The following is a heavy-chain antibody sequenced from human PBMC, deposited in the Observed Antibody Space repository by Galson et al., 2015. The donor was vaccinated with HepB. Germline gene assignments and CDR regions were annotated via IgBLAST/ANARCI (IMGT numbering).Heavy chain of an antibody. CDR2: ISAYNGNT. D-gene: IGHD6-13*01. V-gene: IGHV1-18*04. J-gene: IGHJ4*02. Sequence: SVKVSCKASGYTFTSYGISWVRQAPGQGLEWMGWISAYNGNTNYAQKLQGRVTMTTDTSTSTAYIELRSLRSDDTAVYYCARDPIKYYSSSWYYFDYWGQGTLVTVSS. CDR3: ARDPIKYYSSSWYYFDY. CDR1: GYTFTSYG.